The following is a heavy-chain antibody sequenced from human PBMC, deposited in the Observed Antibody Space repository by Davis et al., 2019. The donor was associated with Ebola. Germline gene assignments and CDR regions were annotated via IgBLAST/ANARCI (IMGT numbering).Heavy chain of an antibody. Sequence: GESLKISCAPSVFTLVPYTIPWFDRPPGKGRKWFSSISISSAFIYYADSVKGRFTVSRDNAKSSLSLQMNSLRAEDTAVYYCAKGTAVNYWGQGTLVTVSS. J-gene: IGHJ4*02. CDR3: AKGTAVNY. CDR1: VFTLVPYT. V-gene: IGHV3-21*01. CDR2: ISISSAFI. D-gene: IGHD2-21*02.